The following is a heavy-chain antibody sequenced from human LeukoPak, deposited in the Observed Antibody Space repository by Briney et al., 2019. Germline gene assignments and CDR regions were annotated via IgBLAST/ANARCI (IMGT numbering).Heavy chain of an antibody. Sequence: SQTLSLTCTVSGGSISSGDYYWSWIRQPPGKGLEWIGYIYYSGSTYYNPSLKSRVTISVDTSKNQFSLKLSSVTAADTAVYCCARDGGDDSSGYYPFFDYWGQGTLVTVSS. D-gene: IGHD3-22*01. CDR1: GGSISSGDYY. V-gene: IGHV4-30-4*08. CDR2: IYYSGST. CDR3: ARDGGDDSSGYYPFFDY. J-gene: IGHJ4*02.